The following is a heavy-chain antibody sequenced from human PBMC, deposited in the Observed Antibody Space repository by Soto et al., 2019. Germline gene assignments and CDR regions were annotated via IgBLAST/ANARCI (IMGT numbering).Heavy chain of an antibody. V-gene: IGHV3-23*01. Sequence: PWWSLRLSCTASVFTLQNYAMAWGRQAPGKGLEWVSTLIGGHYGTAYSYSVKGRFTVSRDNSKNCLYLQMNSLGVEDTAMYFCAKGKSTGDIDWFDPWGQGSLVTVSS. CDR3: AKGKSTGDIDWFDP. J-gene: IGHJ5*02. CDR2: LIGGHYGT. CDR1: VFTLQNYA. D-gene: IGHD3-10*01.